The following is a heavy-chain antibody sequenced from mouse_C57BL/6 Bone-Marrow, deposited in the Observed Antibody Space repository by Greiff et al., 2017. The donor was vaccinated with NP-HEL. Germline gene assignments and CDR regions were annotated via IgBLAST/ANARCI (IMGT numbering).Heavy chain of an antibody. CDR2: IWSGGST. Sequence: QVHVKQSGPGLVQPSQSLSITCTVSGFSLTSYGVHWVRQSPGKGLEWLGVIWSGGSTDYNAAFISRLSISKDNFKSQVFFKMNSLQADDTAIYYCARKGLRTSFHWYFDVWGTGTTVTVSS. V-gene: IGHV2-2*01. CDR3: ARKGLRTSFHWYFDV. J-gene: IGHJ1*03. D-gene: IGHD3-1*01. CDR1: GFSLTSYG.